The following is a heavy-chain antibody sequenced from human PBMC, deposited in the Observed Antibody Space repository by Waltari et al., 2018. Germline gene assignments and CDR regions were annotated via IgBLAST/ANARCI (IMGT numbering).Heavy chain of an antibody. Sequence: EVQLVESGGGLVQPGGSLRLSCSASGFAFNTYWMHWVRQAPGKGLVWVSRIKSDGSDNIYADSVKGRFTISRDNSKNTLYLQMNSLRAEDTAVYYCATLRGAAGDYGMDVWGQGTTVTVSS. V-gene: IGHV3-74*01. CDR3: ATLRGAAGDYGMDV. J-gene: IGHJ6*02. CDR2: IKSDGSDN. CDR1: GFAFNTYW. D-gene: IGHD6-13*01.